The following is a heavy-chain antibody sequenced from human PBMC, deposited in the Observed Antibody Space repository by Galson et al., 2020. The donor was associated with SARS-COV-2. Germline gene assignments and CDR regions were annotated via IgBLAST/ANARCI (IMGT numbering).Heavy chain of an antibody. CDR1: GASISSDY. V-gene: IGHV4-59*08. J-gene: IGHJ4*02. CDR2: FHYDGTT. CDR3: ARYTTSSVAFDF. Sequence: SETLSLTCNVSGASISSDYWSWIRQSPAKGLEYIGFFHYDGTTNYNPSLKSRVTISVDTSKNQFSLTLSSVTVADTAVYYCARYTTSSVAFDFWGQGALVTVSS. D-gene: IGHD2-2*02.